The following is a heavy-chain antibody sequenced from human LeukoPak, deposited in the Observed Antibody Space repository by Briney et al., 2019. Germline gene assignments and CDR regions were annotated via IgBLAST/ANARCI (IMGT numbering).Heavy chain of an antibody. V-gene: IGHV3-49*04. CDR2: IRSNLYGGTP. CDR1: GFTFDDYG. J-gene: IGHJ4*02. CDR3: TRDQTPYY. Sequence: GGSLRLSCAASGFTFDDYGMTWVRQAPGKGLEGVGFIRSNLYGGTPEYAASVTGRFTISRDDSNSIAYLEMDSLKTDDTAVYYCTRDQTPYYWGQGTLVTVSS.